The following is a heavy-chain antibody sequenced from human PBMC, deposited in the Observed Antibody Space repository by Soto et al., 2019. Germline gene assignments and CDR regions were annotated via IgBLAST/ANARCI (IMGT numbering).Heavy chain of an antibody. J-gene: IGHJ4*02. CDR3: AREVEVHTPVFGF. V-gene: IGHV1-69*01. CDR1: GGTFNNYA. CDR2: ISPMFGKA. Sequence: QVQLVQSGAEVKRPGSSVKVSCTASGGTFNNYAINWGGQAPGQGLEWMGDISPMFGKANYAQKFQGRVKITADDSTATAYLELSSLRSEDTALYYCAREVEVHTPVFGFWGQGSLVTVSS. D-gene: IGHD2-2*01.